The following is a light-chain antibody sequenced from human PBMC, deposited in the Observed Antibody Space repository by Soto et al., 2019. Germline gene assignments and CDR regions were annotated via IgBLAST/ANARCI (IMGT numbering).Light chain of an antibody. J-gene: IGKJ4*01. CDR1: QSVSSSF. CDR2: GAS. V-gene: IGKV3-20*01. Sequence: EIVLXQXPXTLSLSPGERATLSCRASQSVSSSFLAWYQQKPGQAPRLLIYGASSRATGIPDRFSGSGSGTDFTLTISRLEPEDVAVYYCQQYGSSPLTFGGGTKVEIK. CDR3: QQYGSSPLT.